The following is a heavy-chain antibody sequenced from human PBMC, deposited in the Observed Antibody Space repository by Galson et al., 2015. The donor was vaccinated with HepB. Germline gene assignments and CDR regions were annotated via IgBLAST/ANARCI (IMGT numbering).Heavy chain of an antibody. J-gene: IGHJ4*02. D-gene: IGHD5-18*01. Sequence: SLRLSCAASGFTFSSYWMHWVRQAPGKGLVWVSRIKSDGSSKNYADSVKGRFTISRDNAKNTLYLQMNSLRAEDTAVYYCARDGGFSYGFDYWGQGTLVTVSS. V-gene: IGHV3-74*01. CDR1: GFTFSSYW. CDR2: IKSDGSSK. CDR3: ARDGGFSYGFDY.